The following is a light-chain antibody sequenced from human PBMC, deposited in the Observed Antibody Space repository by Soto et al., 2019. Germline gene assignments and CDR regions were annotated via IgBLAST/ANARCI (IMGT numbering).Light chain of an antibody. CDR1: QSVSSY. CDR3: QQRSKSIT. J-gene: IGKJ5*01. Sequence: EIVLTQSPSTLYLCPGEIVTRSRRASQSVSSYLAWYQQKPGQAPRLLIYDASNGATGIPARFSGSGSGTDFTLTISSLEPEDFAVYYCQQRSKSITFGQGTRLEIK. CDR2: DAS. V-gene: IGKV3-11*01.